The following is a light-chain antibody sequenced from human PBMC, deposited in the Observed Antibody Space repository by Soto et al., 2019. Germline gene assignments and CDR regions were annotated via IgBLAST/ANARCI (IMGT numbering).Light chain of an antibody. V-gene: IGKV3-15*01. CDR2: GAS. J-gene: IGKJ4*01. CDR1: QSVNSN. Sequence: EIVMTQSPATLSVSPLERAAVSCIASQSVNSNLAWYQQKPGQAPRLLIYGASTRATGIPARFSGSGSGTEFTLTISSLQSEDFAVYYCQQYNNWPPLTFGGGTKVDIK. CDR3: QQYNNWPPLT.